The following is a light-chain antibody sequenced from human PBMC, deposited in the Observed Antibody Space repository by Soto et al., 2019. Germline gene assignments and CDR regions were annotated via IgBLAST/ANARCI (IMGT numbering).Light chain of an antibody. J-gene: IGKJ1*01. V-gene: IGKV3-11*01. Sequence: EVVLTQSPATLSLSPGERSTLSCSASQSVSSYLAWYQQKPGQTPRLLIYDASNRATGIPARFSGSGSGTDFTLTISRLEPEDFAVYYCQQYGSSGTFGQGAKV. CDR1: QSVSSY. CDR2: DAS. CDR3: QQYGSSGT.